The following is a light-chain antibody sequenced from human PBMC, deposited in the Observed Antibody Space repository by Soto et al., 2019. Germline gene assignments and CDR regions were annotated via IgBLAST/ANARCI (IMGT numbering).Light chain of an antibody. CDR1: QSVPKNY. CDR2: GPS. J-gene: IGKJ1*01. V-gene: IGKV3-20*01. Sequence: EIVLTQSPGTLSLSPGERATLSCRASQSVPKNYLAWYQHKPGQAPRLLIYGPSSRATGIPDRFSGSGSGTEFTLSISRLEPEDFAVYYCHQYATSPQTFGQGTKVEIK. CDR3: HQYATSPQT.